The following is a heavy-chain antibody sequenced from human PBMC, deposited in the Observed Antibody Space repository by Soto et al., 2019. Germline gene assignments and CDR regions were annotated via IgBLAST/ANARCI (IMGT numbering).Heavy chain of an antibody. CDR3: AKPYSHSSGVVY. CDR1: GFTFSSYG. V-gene: IGHV3-30*18. D-gene: IGHD3-22*01. J-gene: IGHJ4*02. CDR2: ISYDGSNK. Sequence: QMQLVESGGGVVQPGRSLRLSCGASGFTFSSYGMHWVRQAPGKGLEWVAVISYDGSNKYYADSVKGRFTISRDTSKNTLYLQMNSLSAEDTAVYYCAKPYSHSSGVVYWGQGTLVTVSS.